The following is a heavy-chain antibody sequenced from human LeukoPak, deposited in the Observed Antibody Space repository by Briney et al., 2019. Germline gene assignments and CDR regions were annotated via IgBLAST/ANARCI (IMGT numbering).Heavy chain of an antibody. V-gene: IGHV4-39*01. Sequence: SETLTLTCTVSGGSIRGTSYYWGWIRQPPGKGLEWIGSFDYSGSTYYNASLNSRVTISIDTANKQFSLKLTSVIAADTAVYYCARHGSAGTAWGQGTQVTVSS. CDR1: GGSIRGTSYY. D-gene: IGHD6-13*01. J-gene: IGHJ5*02. CDR2: FDYSGST. CDR3: ARHGSAGTA.